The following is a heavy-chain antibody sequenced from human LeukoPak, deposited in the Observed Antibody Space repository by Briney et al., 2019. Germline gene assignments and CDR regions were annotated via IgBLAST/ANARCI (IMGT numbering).Heavy chain of an antibody. D-gene: IGHD3-16*02. CDR3: ARRYRRWGSNYYYYYMDV. V-gene: IGHV1-2*02. CDR2: VNPNSGGT. J-gene: IGHJ6*03. CDR1: GYTVTAYH. Sequence: GASVKVSCKASGYTVTAYHIHWVRQAPGQGLEWVGWVNPNSGGTNWAQKFQGRVTMTRDTSISTAYMELSRLTSDDTAVYYCARRYRRWGSNYYYYYMDVWGEGTTVTVSS.